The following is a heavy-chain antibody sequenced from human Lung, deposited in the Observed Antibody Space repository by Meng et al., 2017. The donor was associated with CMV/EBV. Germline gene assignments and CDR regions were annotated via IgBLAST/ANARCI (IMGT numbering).Heavy chain of an antibody. CDR1: GFTFSSYW. V-gene: IGHV3-7*01. J-gene: IGHJ6*02. D-gene: IGHD3-22*01. CDR2: IKQDGSEK. Sequence: SCAASGFTFSSYWMSWVRQAPGKGLEWVANIKQDGSEKYYVDSVKGRFTISRDNAKNSLYLQMNSLRAEDTAVYYCARWRSGYYHYYYGMDVWCQGTTVTVSS. CDR3: ARWRSGYYHYYYGMDV.